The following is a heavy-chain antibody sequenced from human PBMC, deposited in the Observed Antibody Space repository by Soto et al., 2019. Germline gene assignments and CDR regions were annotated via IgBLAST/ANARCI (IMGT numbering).Heavy chain of an antibody. V-gene: IGHV2-5*02. Sequence: QITLKESGPTLVRPTQTLTLTCTFSGFSLSTSGVGVGWIRQPPGKALEWLALIYWDDDKRYSPSLKSRLTITKDNSKHQVVLTMTNMDPVDTATYYCAHSRCGGDCLQSYSSHYYYGMDVWGQGTTVTVSS. CDR1: GFSLSTSGVG. J-gene: IGHJ6*02. CDR2: IYWDDDK. D-gene: IGHD2-21*02. CDR3: AHSRCGGDCLQSYSSHYYYGMDV.